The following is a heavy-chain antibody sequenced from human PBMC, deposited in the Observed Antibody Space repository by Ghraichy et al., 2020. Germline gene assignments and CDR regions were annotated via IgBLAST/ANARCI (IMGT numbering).Heavy chain of an antibody. V-gene: IGHV1-3*01. CDR1: GYTFTGYD. CDR2: INVGNGDT. J-gene: IGHJ4*02. Sequence: ASVKVSCKASGYTFTGYDIHWVRRAPGQRLEWMGWINVGNGDTKYSQKFQGRVTITRDTSASTAYMELSNLRSEDTAVYYCAASLQHLRDYVHYWGQGTLVTVSS. CDR3: AASLQHLRDYVHY. D-gene: IGHD2-21*01.